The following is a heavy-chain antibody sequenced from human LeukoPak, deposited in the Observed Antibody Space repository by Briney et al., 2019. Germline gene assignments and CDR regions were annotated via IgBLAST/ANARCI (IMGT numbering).Heavy chain of an antibody. CDR2: IKTKTDGGTT. CDR1: GFTFINAW. J-gene: IGHJ6*03. Sequence: GGSLRLSCAASGFTFINAWMTWVRQAPGKGLEWVGRIKTKTDGGTTDYAAPVKGRFTISRDDSKNTLYLQMNSLKTEDTAVYYCTTAPRIVVVPAAMLDYYYYMDVWGKGTTVTVSS. V-gene: IGHV3-15*01. CDR3: TTAPRIVVVPAAMLDYYYYMDV. D-gene: IGHD2-2*01.